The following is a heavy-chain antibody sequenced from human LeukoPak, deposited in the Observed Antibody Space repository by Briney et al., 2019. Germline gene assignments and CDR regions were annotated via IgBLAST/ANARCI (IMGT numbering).Heavy chain of an antibody. Sequence: ASVKVSCKASGYTFTSYGISWVRQAPGQGLEWMGWISAYNGNTNYAQKLQGRVTITRDTSASTAYMELSSLRSEDMAVYYCARDHSYDSSGLLDYWGQGTLVTVSS. D-gene: IGHD3-22*01. CDR1: GYTFTSYG. J-gene: IGHJ4*02. CDR3: ARDHSYDSSGLLDY. CDR2: ISAYNGNT. V-gene: IGHV1-18*03.